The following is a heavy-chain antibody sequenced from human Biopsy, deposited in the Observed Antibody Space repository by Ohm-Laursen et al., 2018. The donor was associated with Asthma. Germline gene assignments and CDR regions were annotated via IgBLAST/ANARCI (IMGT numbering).Heavy chain of an antibody. D-gene: IGHD3-22*01. J-gene: IGHJ4*02. CDR1: GDSITSGGCC. V-gene: IGHV4-31*03. CDR2: IHHSGTS. CDR3: ARIPRRSGSYFVDY. Sequence: TLSLTCPVSGDSITSGGCCWNWIRQHPGKGLEWIGYIHHSGTSYFNPSLKSRVSFSRDTSKNQFSLRLSSVTAADTAMYYCARIPRRSGSYFVDYWGQGTLVYVSS.